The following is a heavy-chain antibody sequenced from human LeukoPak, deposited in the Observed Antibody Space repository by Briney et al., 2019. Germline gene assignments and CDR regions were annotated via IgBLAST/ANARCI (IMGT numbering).Heavy chain of an antibody. CDR2: ISASGGST. Sequence: GGSLRPSCAASGLTFSSNAMSWVRQAPGKGLEWVSGISASGGSTYYADSVKGRFSISRDNSKNTLYLQMSSLRAEDTAVYYCAREVYYGSGSYFGDYFGYWGQGTLVTVSS. J-gene: IGHJ4*02. CDR1: GLTFSSNA. D-gene: IGHD3-10*01. V-gene: IGHV3-23*01. CDR3: AREVYYGSGSYFGDYFGY.